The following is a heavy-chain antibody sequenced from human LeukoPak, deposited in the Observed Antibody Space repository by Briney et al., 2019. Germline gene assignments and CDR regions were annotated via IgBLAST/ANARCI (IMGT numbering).Heavy chain of an antibody. Sequence: SETLSLTCTVSGGSISNYYWSWIRQPPGKELEWIGYIYYSGSTNYNPSLKSRVTISVDTSKNQFSLKLSSVTAADTAVYYCARVEEGYGSGRRENYYYYYMDVWGKGTTVTISS. CDR2: IYYSGST. CDR1: GGSISNYY. V-gene: IGHV4-59*01. D-gene: IGHD3-10*01. J-gene: IGHJ6*03. CDR3: ARVEEGYGSGRRENYYYYYMDV.